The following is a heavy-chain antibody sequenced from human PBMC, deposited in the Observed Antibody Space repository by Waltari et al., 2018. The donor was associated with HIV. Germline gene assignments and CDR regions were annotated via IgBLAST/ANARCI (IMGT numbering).Heavy chain of an antibody. V-gene: IGHV3-74*01. CDR3: ARESEGYYASGTGNWFDP. D-gene: IGHD3-10*01. CDR1: GFTCSSSW. CDR2: ITSDGSST. Sequence: EVQLVESGGGLVQPGGSLSLSCAASGFTCSSSWMHWVRQAPGKGLVWVSRITSDGSSTSYADSVKGRFTISRDNAKNTLYLQMNSLRAEDTAVYYCARESEGYYASGTGNWFDPWGQGTLVTVSS. J-gene: IGHJ5*02.